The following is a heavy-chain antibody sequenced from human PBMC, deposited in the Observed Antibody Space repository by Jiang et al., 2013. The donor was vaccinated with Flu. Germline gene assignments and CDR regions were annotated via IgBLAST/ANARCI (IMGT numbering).Heavy chain of an antibody. Sequence: GAEVKKPGASVKVSCKASGYTFTSYDINWVRQATGQGLEWMGWMNPNSGNTGYAQKFQGRVTMTRNTSISTAYMELSSLRSEDTAVYYCARVLGLKPKKYNWFDPWGQGTLVTVSS. D-gene: IGHD2-2*03. CDR2: MNPNSGNT. V-gene: IGHV1-8*01. CDR3: ARVLGLKPKKYNWFDP. J-gene: IGHJ5*02. CDR1: GYTFTSYD.